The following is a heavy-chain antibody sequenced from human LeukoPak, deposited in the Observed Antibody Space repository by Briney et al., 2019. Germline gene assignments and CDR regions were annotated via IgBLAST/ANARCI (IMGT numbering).Heavy chain of an antibody. J-gene: IGHJ6*04. CDR1: GDSVSSNSAA. V-gene: IGHV6-1*01. Sequence: SQTLSLTCAISGDSVSSNSAAWNWIRQSPSRGLEWLGRTYYRSKWYNDYAVSVKSRITINPDTSKNQFSLQLNSVTPEDTAVYYCARDHVGVGVVPTASGMDVWGKGTTVTVSS. CDR3: ARDHVGVGVVPTASGMDV. D-gene: IGHD2-2*01. CDR2: TYYRSKWYN.